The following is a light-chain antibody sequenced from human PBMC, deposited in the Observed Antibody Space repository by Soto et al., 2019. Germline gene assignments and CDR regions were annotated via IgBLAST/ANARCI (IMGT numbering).Light chain of an antibody. CDR3: QQRSNWPPT. CDR1: QSVSSY. J-gene: IGKJ1*01. CDR2: DAS. V-gene: IGKV3-11*01. Sequence: DIVLTQSPATLSLSPGERATLSCRASQSVSSYLAWYQQKPGQAPRLLIYDASTRATGIPARFSGSGSGTYFTLTISSLEPEDFAVYYCQQRSNWPPTFGQGTKVEIK.